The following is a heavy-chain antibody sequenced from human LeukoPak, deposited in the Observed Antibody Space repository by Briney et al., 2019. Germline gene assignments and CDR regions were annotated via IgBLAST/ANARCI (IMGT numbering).Heavy chain of an antibody. V-gene: IGHV1-2*02. CDR3: ATLGATSFDY. CDR2: IVPNSGGT. J-gene: IGHJ4*02. CDR1: GYTFTDYY. Sequence: ASVKVSCKTSGYTFTDYYIHWVRQAPGQGLEWMGWIVPNSGGTKYAQKFQGRVTMTRDTSISTAYMELSRLRYDDTAVYYCATLGATSFDYWGQGALVIVSP. D-gene: IGHD1-26*01.